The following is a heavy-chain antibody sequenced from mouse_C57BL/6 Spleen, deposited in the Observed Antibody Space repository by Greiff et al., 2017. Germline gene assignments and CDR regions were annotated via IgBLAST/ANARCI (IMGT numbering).Heavy chain of an antibody. Sequence: VQLQQSGAELARPGASVKMSCKASGYTFTSYTMHWVKQRPGQGLEWIGYINPSSGYTKSNQKFKDKDTLTADKSSSTAYMQLSILTSEDSAVYYCASDYGSSTFAYWGQGTLVTVSA. V-gene: IGHV1-4*01. CDR2: INPSSGYT. D-gene: IGHD1-1*01. CDR1: GYTFTSYT. J-gene: IGHJ3*01. CDR3: ASDYGSSTFAY.